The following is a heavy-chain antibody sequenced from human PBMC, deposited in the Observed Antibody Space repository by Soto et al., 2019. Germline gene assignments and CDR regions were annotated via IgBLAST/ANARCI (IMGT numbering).Heavy chain of an antibody. Sequence: GASLRLSCSASVFTFSWSCMSWVRQAPGKELEWVANIKEDGSEKYYMVSVKGRFTIARDDAKNSLYLQINILRAEDTAVYYCAREMSDHWGQGTLVTVSS. V-gene: IGHV3-7*04. J-gene: IGHJ4*02. CDR1: VFTFSWSC. CDR2: IKEDGSEK. CDR3: AREMSDH.